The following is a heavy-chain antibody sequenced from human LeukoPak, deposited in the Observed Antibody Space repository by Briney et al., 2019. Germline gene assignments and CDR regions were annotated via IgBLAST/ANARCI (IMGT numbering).Heavy chain of an antibody. CDR2: IYPGDSET. J-gene: IGHJ1*01. CDR1: GYIFTSYW. Sequence: GESLKISCKGSGYIFTSYWIGWVRQMPGKGLEWMGIIYPGDSETRYSPSFQGQVTISADKSISTAYLQWSSLKASDTAMYYCAAYSGTYPEYFQHWGQGTLVTVSS. V-gene: IGHV5-51*01. D-gene: IGHD1-26*01. CDR3: AAYSGTYPEYFQH.